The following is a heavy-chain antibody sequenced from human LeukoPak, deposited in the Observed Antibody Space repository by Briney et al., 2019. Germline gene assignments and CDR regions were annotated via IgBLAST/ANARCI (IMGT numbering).Heavy chain of an antibody. J-gene: IGHJ4*02. CDR2: IYQSGHA. Sequence: SETLSLTCKVSNYSVKSDLPWSCIRQSPGRGLEWSASIYQSGHAYYSPSLKSRVLISFDTSKKELSLKINSVTATDTALYYCASLRFGDSYFDFWGQGTQVTVSA. CDR3: ASLRFGDSYFDF. D-gene: IGHD3-10*01. CDR1: NYSVKSDLP. V-gene: IGHV4-38-2*02.